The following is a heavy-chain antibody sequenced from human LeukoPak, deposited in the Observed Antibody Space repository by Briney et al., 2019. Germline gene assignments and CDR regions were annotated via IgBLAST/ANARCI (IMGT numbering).Heavy chain of an antibody. CDR1: VFTFSSYS. D-gene: IGHD6-19*01. Sequence: PGGSLRLSCAASVFTFSSYSMHWVRQAPGKGLEWVAVIWYDGSNEYYADSVKGRFTISRDNSKNTLYLQMNSLRADDTAVCYCARVPNSSGWSYFDYWGQGTLVTVSS. CDR3: ARVPNSSGWSYFDY. J-gene: IGHJ4*02. V-gene: IGHV3-33*01. CDR2: IWYDGSNE.